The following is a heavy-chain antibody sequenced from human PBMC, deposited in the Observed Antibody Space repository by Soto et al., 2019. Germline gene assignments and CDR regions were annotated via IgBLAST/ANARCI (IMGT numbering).Heavy chain of an antibody. J-gene: IGHJ5*02. CDR2: INHSEST. CDR1: GGSFSGYY. D-gene: IGHD3-10*01. CDR3: ARDRRLITMVRGVSLWFDP. V-gene: IGHV4-34*01. Sequence: SETLSLTCAVYGGSFSGYYWSWIRQPPGKGLEWIGEINHSESTNYSPSLKSRDTISVDTSKNQISMKMSSMTAADTAVYYCARDRRLITMVRGVSLWFDPWGQGTLVT.